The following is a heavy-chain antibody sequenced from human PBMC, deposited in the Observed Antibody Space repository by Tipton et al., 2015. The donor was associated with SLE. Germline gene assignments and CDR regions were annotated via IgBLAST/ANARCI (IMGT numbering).Heavy chain of an antibody. J-gene: IGHJ4*02. CDR1: GGSFSTYY. CDR2: IYVSGTT. Sequence: TLSLTCTVSGGSFSTYYWSWIRQPAGKGLEWLGRIYVSGTTNYNPPLNGRVTISLDTSRNHFSLRLTSVTAADTAVYYCARGIRGDHYWGQGTRVTVSS. D-gene: IGHD3-10*01. V-gene: IGHV4-4*07. CDR3: ARGIRGDHY.